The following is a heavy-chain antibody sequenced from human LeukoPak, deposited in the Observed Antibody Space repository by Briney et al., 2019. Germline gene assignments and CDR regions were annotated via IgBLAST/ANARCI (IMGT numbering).Heavy chain of an antibody. CDR1: GFTFSSYA. CDR2: IRYDGSNK. V-gene: IGHV3-30*02. Sequence: GGSLRLSCAASGFTFSSYAMHWVRQAPGKGLEWVAFIRYDGSNKYYADSVKGRFTISRDNSKNTLYLQMNSLRAEDTAVYYCAKDTAWYSGGWYSDYWGQGTLVTVSS. CDR3: AKDTAWYSGGWYSDY. D-gene: IGHD6-19*01. J-gene: IGHJ4*02.